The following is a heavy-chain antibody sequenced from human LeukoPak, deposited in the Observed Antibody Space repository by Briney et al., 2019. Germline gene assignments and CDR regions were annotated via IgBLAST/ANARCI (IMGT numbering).Heavy chain of an antibody. V-gene: IGHV1-24*01. CDR3: ATTRGTGPQRFNWFDP. D-gene: IGHD2-21*01. J-gene: IGHJ5*02. Sequence: GASVKVSCKVSGYTLTELSMHWVRQAPGKGLEWMGGFDPEDGETIYAQKFQGRVTMTEDTSTDTAYMELSSLRSEDTAVYYCATTRGTGPQRFNWFDPWGQGTLVTVSS. CDR1: GYTLTELS. CDR2: FDPEDGET.